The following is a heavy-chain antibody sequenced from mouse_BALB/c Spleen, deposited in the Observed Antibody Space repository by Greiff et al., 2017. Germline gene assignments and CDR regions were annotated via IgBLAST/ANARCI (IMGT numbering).Heavy chain of an antibody. V-gene: IGHV2-9*02. CDR3: AREAYDCDVSWFAY. CDR1: GFSLTSYG. Sequence: QVQLKESGPGLVAPSQSLSITCTVSGFSLTSYGVHWVRQPPGKGLEWLGVIWAGGSTNYNSALMSRLNISIDNSKSQVFLKMNSLQTDDTAMYYCAREAYDCDVSWFAYWGQGTLVTVSA. J-gene: IGHJ3*01. CDR2: IWAGGST. D-gene: IGHD2-4*01.